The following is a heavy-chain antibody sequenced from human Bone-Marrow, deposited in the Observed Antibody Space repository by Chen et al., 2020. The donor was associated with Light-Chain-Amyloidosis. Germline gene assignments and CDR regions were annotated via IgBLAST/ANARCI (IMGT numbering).Heavy chain of an antibody. CDR2: MSYSGST. CDR1: GGSISINSYY. D-gene: IGHD2-15*01. Sequence: QLQLQESGPGLVRPSETLSLTCTVSGGSISINSYYWGWIRQPPGKGLDWIGSMSYSGSTYYSPSIKSRVTISVDTPKNQFSLRLNSVTAADTALYYCARMFGFCSGGSCYSAYFDYWGQGALVTVSS. J-gene: IGHJ4*02. CDR3: ARMFGFCSGGSCYSAYFDY. V-gene: IGHV4-39*01.